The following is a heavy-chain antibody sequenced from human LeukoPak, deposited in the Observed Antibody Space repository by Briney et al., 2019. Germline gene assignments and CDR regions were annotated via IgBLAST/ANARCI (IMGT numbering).Heavy chain of an antibody. V-gene: IGHV4-39*01. J-gene: IGHJ3*02. CDR2: IYYSGST. Sequence: PSETLSLTCTVSGGSISSSSYYWGWLRQPPGKGLEWIGSIYYSGSTYYNPSLKSRVTISVDTSKNQSSLKLSSVTAADTAVYYCARQDYYYDSSGYFDAFDIWGQGTMVTVSS. D-gene: IGHD3-22*01. CDR1: GGSISSSSYY. CDR3: ARQDYYYDSSGYFDAFDI.